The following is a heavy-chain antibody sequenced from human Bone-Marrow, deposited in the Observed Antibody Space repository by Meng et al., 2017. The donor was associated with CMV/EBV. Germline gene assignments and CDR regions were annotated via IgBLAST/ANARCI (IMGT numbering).Heavy chain of an antibody. CDR2: IRSKANSYAT. V-gene: IGHV3-73*01. CDR3: TRLIESGYSHGPDDYYYGMDV. CDR1: GFTFSGSA. Sequence: GGSLRLSCAASGFTFSGSAMHWVRQASGKGLEWVGRIRSKANSYATAYAASVKGRFTISRDDSKNTAYLQMNSLKTEDTAVYYCTRLIESGYSHGPDDYYYGMDVWGQGTTVTVSS. J-gene: IGHJ6*02. D-gene: IGHD5-18*01.